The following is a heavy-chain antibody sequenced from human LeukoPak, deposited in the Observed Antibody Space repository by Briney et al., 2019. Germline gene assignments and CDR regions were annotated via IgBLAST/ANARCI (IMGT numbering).Heavy chain of an antibody. CDR3: ARGTSAGDY. V-gene: IGHV3-21*01. Sequence: KPGESLRLSCAASGFTFSSYSMNWVRQAPGKGLEWVSSISSSSSYIYYADSVKGRFTISRDNAKNSLYLQMNSVRAEDTAVYYCARGTSAGDYWGQGTLVTVSS. CDR1: GFTFSSYS. J-gene: IGHJ4*02. CDR2: ISSSSSYI.